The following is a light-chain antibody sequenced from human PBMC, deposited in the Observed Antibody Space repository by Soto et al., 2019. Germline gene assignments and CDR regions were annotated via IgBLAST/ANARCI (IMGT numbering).Light chain of an antibody. Sequence: EFVLTQSPGTLSLSPGDRATFSCRATQSVGDIYLAWYQQKAGQAPRLLIHGTSRRATGVPDRFSGSRSGTDFNLTVSRLEAEDFAIYYYQQYDTSFQVTIGQRTRL. CDR2: GTS. J-gene: IGKJ5*01. V-gene: IGKV3-20*01. CDR1: QSVGDIY. CDR3: QQYDTSFQVT.